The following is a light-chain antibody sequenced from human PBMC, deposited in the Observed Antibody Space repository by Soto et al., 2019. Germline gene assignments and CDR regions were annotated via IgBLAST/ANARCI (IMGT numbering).Light chain of an antibody. CDR3: QQYGSSHRK. V-gene: IGKV3-20*01. J-gene: IGKJ1*01. CDR2: GAS. CDR1: QSVSSSY. Sequence: EIVLTQSPGTLSLSPGESATLSCRSSQSVSSSYLAWYQQKPGQAPRLLIYGASSRATGIPDRFSGSGSGTDLTLTISRLETEDFAVYYCQQYGSSHRKLGQGTKV.